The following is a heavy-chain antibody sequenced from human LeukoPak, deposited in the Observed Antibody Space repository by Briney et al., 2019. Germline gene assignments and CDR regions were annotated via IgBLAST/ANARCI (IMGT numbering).Heavy chain of an antibody. CDR2: IYYSGST. CDR3: ARWCSSSLALDY. J-gene: IGHJ4*02. Sequence: PSQTLSLTCTVSGGSISSGGYYWSWIRQHPGQGLEWIGYIYYSGSTYYNPSLKSRVTISVDTSKNQFSLKLSSVTAADTAVYYCARWCSSSLALDYWGQGTLVTVSS. D-gene: IGHD6-13*01. V-gene: IGHV4-31*03. CDR1: GGSISSGGYY.